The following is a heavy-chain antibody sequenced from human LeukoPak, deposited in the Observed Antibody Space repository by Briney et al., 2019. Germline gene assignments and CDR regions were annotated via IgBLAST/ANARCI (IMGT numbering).Heavy chain of an antibody. CDR1: GGSISSYY. CDR3: ARNYDSSGYTTFAY. V-gene: IGHV4-59*12. D-gene: IGHD3-22*01. CDR2: IYYSGST. Sequence: PSETLSLTCSVSGGSISSYYWSWIRQPPGKGLECIGNIYYSGSTNYNPSLKSRVTISVDTSKNQFSLKLSSVTAADTAVYYCARNYDSSGYTTFAYWGQGTLVTVSS. J-gene: IGHJ4*02.